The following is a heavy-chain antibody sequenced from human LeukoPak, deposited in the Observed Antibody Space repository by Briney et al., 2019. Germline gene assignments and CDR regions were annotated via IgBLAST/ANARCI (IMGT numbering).Heavy chain of an antibody. CDR1: GGSISSSSYY. V-gene: IGHV4-39*01. CDR2: IYYSGST. CDR3: ASPPARITIFGVVTPEHYYYYMDV. Sequence: PSETLSLTCTVSGGSISSSSYYWGWIRQAPGKGLEWIGSIYYSGSTYCNPSLKSRVTISVDTSKNQFSLKLSSVTAADTAVYYCASPPARITIFGVVTPEHYYYYMDVWGKGTTVTVSS. J-gene: IGHJ6*03. D-gene: IGHD3-3*01.